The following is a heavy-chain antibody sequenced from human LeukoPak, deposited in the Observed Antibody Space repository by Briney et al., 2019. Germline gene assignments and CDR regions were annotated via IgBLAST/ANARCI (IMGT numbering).Heavy chain of an antibody. CDR2: IYDSGST. J-gene: IGHJ6*02. Sequence: PSETLSLTCTVSGGSISSYYWSWIRQPPGKGLEWIGYIYDSGSTNYDPSLKSRVTISVDTSKNQFSLKLSSVTAADTAVYYCARVGGTNYYYYGMDVWGQGTTVTVSS. CDR1: GGSISSYY. V-gene: IGHV4-59*01. D-gene: IGHD1-1*01. CDR3: ARVGGTNYYYYGMDV.